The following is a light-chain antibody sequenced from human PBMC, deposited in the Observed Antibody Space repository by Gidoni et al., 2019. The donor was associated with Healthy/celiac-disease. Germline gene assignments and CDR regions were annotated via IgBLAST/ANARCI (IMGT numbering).Light chain of an antibody. Sequence: EIVLTQSPGTLSLSPGERATLSCRASQSVSSSYLAWYQQKPGQAPRLLIYGASSRATGLPDRFSGSGSGTDFTLTISRLEPEDFAVYYCQQYGSSPLTFGGXTKVEIK. CDR2: GAS. J-gene: IGKJ4*01. V-gene: IGKV3-20*01. CDR3: QQYGSSPLT. CDR1: QSVSSSY.